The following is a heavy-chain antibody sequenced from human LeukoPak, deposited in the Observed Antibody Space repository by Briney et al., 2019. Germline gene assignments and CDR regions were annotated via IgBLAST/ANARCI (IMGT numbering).Heavy chain of an antibody. J-gene: IGHJ4*02. CDR1: GFTLSNYH. CDR3: ARGKED. Sequence: PGGSLRLSCAASGFTLSNYHMSWIRQAPGKGLEWISYISSSGCTIQYADSVKGRFTISRDNAKNSLYLQMNSLRAEDTAVYYCARGKEDWGQGTPVTVSS. V-gene: IGHV3-11*01. CDR2: ISSSGCTI.